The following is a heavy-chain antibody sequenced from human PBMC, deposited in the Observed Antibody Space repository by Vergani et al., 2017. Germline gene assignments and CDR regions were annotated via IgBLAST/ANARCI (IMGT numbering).Heavy chain of an antibody. Sequence: QLQLQESGPGLVKPSETLSLTCTVSGGSISSSSYYWGWIRQPPGKGLEWIGYIYYSGSTNYNPSLKSRVPISVDTSKNQFSLKLSSVTAADTAVYYCARGGKKVTTFPFGRPLRKNYYMDVWGKGTTVTVSS. CDR1: GGSISSSSYY. J-gene: IGHJ6*03. CDR3: ARGGKKVTTFPFGRPLRKNYYMDV. D-gene: IGHD4-17*01. V-gene: IGHV4-61*05. CDR2: IYYSGST.